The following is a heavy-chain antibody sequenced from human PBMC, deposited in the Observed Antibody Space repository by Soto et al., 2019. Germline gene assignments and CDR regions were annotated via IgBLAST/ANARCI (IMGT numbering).Heavy chain of an antibody. Sequence: FTSYWIGWVRQMPGKGLEWMGIIYPGDSDTRYSPSFQGQVTISADKSISTAYLQWSSLKASDTAMYYCAGGGVRGVITRTRDYYGMDVWGQGTTVTVSS. CDR2: IYPGDSDT. CDR3: AGGGVRGVITRTRDYYGMDV. CDR1: FTSYW. V-gene: IGHV5-51*01. D-gene: IGHD3-10*01. J-gene: IGHJ6*02.